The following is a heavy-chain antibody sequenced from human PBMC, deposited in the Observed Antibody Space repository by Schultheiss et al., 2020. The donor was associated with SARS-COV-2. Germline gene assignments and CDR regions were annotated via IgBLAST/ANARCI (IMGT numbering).Heavy chain of an antibody. V-gene: IGHV4-31*01. J-gene: IGHJ3*02. CDR1: GGSISSGGYY. D-gene: IGHD6-6*01. CDR3: ARAPREAARSMSAFDI. Sequence: SETLSLTCTVSGGSISSGGYYWSWIRQHPGKGLEWIGYIYYSGSTYYNPSLKSLVTISVDTSKNQFSLKLSSVTAADTAVYYCARAPREAARSMSAFDIWGQGTMVTVSS. CDR2: IYYSGST.